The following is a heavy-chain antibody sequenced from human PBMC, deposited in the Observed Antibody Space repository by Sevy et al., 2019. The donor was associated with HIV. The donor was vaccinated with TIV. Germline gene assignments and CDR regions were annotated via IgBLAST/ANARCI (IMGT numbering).Heavy chain of an antibody. Sequence: GGSLRLSCAASGFTFSSYAMHWVRQAPGKGLEWVAVISYDGSNKYYADSVKGRFTISRDNSKNTLYLQMNSLRAEDRAVYYCARGGITMVRGVKNWFDPWGQGTLVTVSS. V-gene: IGHV3-30-3*01. J-gene: IGHJ5*02. CDR1: GFTFSSYA. D-gene: IGHD3-10*01. CDR3: ARGGITMVRGVKNWFDP. CDR2: ISYDGSNK.